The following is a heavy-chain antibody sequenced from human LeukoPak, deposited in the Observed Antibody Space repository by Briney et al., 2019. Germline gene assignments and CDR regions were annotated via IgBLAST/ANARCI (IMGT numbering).Heavy chain of an antibody. J-gene: IGHJ4*02. V-gene: IGHV5-10-1*01. Sequence: GESLKISCKGSGYSFTSYWITWLRQMPGKGLEWMGRIDPSDSYTNYSPSFQGHVTISADKSISTAYLQWSSLKASDTAMYYCARHPGSSTLREDYWGQGTLVTVSS. D-gene: IGHD6-13*01. CDR1: GYSFTSYW. CDR2: IDPSDSYT. CDR3: ARHPGSSTLREDY.